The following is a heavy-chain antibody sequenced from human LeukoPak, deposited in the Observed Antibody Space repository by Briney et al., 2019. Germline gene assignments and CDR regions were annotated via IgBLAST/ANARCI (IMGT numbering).Heavy chain of an antibody. CDR3: ARDGSSRAFQY. V-gene: IGHV4-59*01. CDR2: IYYSGST. D-gene: IGHD6-13*01. CDR1: GGSISSYY. J-gene: IGHJ1*01. Sequence: SETLSLTCTVSGGSISSYYWSWIRQPPGKGLEWIGYIYYSGSTNYNPSLKSRVTISVDTSKNQFSLKLSSVTAADTAVYYCARDGSSRAFQYWGQGTLVTVSS.